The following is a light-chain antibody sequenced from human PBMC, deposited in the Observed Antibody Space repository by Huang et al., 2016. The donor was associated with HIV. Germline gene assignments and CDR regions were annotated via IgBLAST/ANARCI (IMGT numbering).Light chain of an antibody. Sequence: DIVMTQSPDSLAVSLGERATINCKSSQTILYSSNNKNYLAWYQQKPGQPPKVLIYWASTRESGVPDRVSGSGSGTDFTLTISSLQAEDVAVYYCQQYYNTPYTFGQGTKLEIK. CDR3: QQYYNTPYT. CDR1: QTILYSSNNKNY. J-gene: IGKJ2*01. CDR2: WAS. V-gene: IGKV4-1*01.